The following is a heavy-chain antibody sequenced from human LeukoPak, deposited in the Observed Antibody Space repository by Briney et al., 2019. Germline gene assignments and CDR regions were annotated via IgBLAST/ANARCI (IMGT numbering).Heavy chain of an antibody. CDR3: ARDSGNRRVDPYGMDV. CDR1: GFTFSSYS. J-gene: IGHJ6*02. CDR2: ISSSNSYI. Sequence: PGGSLRLSCAASGFTFSSYSMNWVRQAPGKGLEWVSSISSSNSYIYYADSVKGRFTISRDNAKNSLYLQMNSLRAEDTAVYYCARDSGNRRVDPYGMDVWGQGTTVTVSS. D-gene: IGHD2-2*01. V-gene: IGHV3-21*01.